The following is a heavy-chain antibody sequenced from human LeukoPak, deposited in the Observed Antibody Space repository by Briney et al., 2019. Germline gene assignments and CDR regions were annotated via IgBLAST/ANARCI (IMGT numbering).Heavy chain of an antibody. CDR1: GFTFSSDS. D-gene: IGHD5-18*01. V-gene: IGHV3-21*01. J-gene: IGHJ6*02. CDR3: AAGIRLWFNYYGMDV. CDR2: ISSSSSYI. Sequence: GGSLRLSCAASGFTFSSDSINWVRQAPGKGLEWVSSISSSSSYIYYADSVKGRFTISRDNAKNSLYLQMNSLRAEDTAVYYCAAGIRLWFNYYGMDVWGQGTTVTVSS.